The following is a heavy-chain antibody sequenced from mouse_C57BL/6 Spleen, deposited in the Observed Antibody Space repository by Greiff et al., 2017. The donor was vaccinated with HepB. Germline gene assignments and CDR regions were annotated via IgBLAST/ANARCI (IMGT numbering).Heavy chain of an antibody. V-gene: IGHV5-6*01. J-gene: IGHJ4*01. CDR1: GFTFSSYG. CDR3: ARGGYDDYAMDY. D-gene: IGHD2-2*01. CDR2: ISSGGSYT. Sequence: VQLVESGGDLVKPGGSLKLSCAASGFTFSSYGMSWVRQTPDKRLEWVATISSGGSYTYYPDSVKGRFTISRDNAKNTLYLQMSSLKSEDTAMYYCARGGYDDYAMDYWGQGTSVTVSS.